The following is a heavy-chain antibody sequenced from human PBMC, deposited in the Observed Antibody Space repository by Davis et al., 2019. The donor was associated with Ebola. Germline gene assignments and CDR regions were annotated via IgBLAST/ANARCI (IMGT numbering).Heavy chain of an antibody. V-gene: IGHV1-18*01. D-gene: IGHD2-8*01. CDR2: ISAYNGNT. CDR1: GYTFTSYG. Sequence: ASVKVSCKASGYTFTSYGISWVRQAPGQGLEWMGWISAYNGNTNYAQKLQGRVTMTTDTSTSTAYMELRSLRSDDTAVYYCARDFIVPYGYNWFDPWGQGTLVTVSS. CDR3: ARDFIVPYGYNWFDP. J-gene: IGHJ5*02.